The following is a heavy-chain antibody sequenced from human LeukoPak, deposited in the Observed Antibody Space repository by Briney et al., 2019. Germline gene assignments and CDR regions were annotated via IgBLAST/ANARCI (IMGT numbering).Heavy chain of an antibody. V-gene: IGHV4-34*01. CDR1: GGSFSGYY. J-gene: IGHJ4*02. CDR2: INHSGST. Sequence: KPSETLSLTCAVYGGSFSGYYWSWIRQPPGKGLEWIGEINHSGSTNYNPSLKSRATISVDTSKNQFSLKLRSVTAADTAVYYCARVHSSSSGLYYWGQRTLVTV. D-gene: IGHD6-6*01. CDR3: ARVHSSSSGLYY.